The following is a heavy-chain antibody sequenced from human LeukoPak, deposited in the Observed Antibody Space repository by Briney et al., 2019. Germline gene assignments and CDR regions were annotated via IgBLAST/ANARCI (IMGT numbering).Heavy chain of an antibody. D-gene: IGHD2-2*01. J-gene: IGHJ6*02. CDR1: GDSISSGGSY. CDR2: IYYSGTT. Sequence: SETLSLTCTVSGDSISSGGSYWSWTRQHPGEGLEWIGYIYYSGTTNYNPSLKSRVTISVDTSKNQFSLKLSSVTAADTAVYYCARAACSSTSCYAGYYYGTDVWGQGTTVTVSS. V-gene: IGHV4-31*03. CDR3: ARAACSSTSCYAGYYYGTDV.